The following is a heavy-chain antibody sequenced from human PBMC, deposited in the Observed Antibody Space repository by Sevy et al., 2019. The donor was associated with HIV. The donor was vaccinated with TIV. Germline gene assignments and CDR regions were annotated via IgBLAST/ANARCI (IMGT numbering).Heavy chain of an antibody. Sequence: GGSLRLSCAASGFTFSSYAMHWVRQAPGKGLEWVAVISYDGSNKYYAHSVKGRFTISRDNSKNTLHLQMNSLRAEDTAVYYCARDGGYCSGGSCYIDAFDIWGQGTMVTVSS. V-gene: IGHV3-30-3*01. CDR1: GFTFSSYA. CDR2: ISYDGSNK. CDR3: ARDGGYCSGGSCYIDAFDI. J-gene: IGHJ3*02. D-gene: IGHD2-15*01.